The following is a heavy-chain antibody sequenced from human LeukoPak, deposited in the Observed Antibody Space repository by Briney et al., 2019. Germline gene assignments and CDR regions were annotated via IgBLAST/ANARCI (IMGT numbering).Heavy chain of an antibody. CDR2: INSRSTYI. D-gene: IGHD3-3*01. Sequence: GGSLRLSCGASGFTFSNYNMNWVRQAPGEGLEWVSSINSRSTYIFYADSVMGRFTISRDNAKNSLFLQMNSLRAEDTAGYYWARDETNGVDSWGRGTLVTVSS. CDR3: ARDETNGVDS. CDR1: GFTFSNYN. V-gene: IGHV3-21*01. J-gene: IGHJ4*02.